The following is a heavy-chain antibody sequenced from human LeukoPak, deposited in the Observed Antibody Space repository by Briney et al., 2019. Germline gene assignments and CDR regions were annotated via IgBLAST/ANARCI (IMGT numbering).Heavy chain of an antibody. CDR3: ARLTTQVDV. D-gene: IGHD4-11*01. J-gene: IGHJ6*04. CDR2: ISGSGSTI. Sequence: GGSLRLSCAASGFTFSSYEMNWVRRAPGKGLEWVSYISGSGSTIYYADSVKGRFTISRDNAKNSLYLQMNSLRAEDTAVYYCARLTTQVDVWGKGTTVTVSS. CDR1: GFTFSSYE. V-gene: IGHV3-48*03.